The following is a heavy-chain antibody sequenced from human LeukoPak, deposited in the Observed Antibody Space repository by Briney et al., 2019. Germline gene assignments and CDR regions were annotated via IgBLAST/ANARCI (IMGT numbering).Heavy chain of an antibody. CDR3: ARVVDYYDSSAYFDALDI. CDR2: TNLHGTTV. Sequence: GGSLRPSCAVSGLSFSNYWMHWVRQAPGKGLVWVARTNLHGTTVDYADSVKGRFTISRDNAKNSLYLQMSSLRAEDTALYYCARVVDYYDSSAYFDALDIWGQGTMVTVSS. CDR1: GLSFSNYW. V-gene: IGHV3-74*01. D-gene: IGHD3-22*01. J-gene: IGHJ3*02.